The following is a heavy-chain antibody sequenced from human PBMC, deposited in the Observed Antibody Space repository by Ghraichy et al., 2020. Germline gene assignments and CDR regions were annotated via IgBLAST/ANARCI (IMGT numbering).Heavy chain of an antibody. V-gene: IGHV4-61*01. J-gene: IGHJ4*02. CDR1: GGSVNSGSYY. D-gene: IGHD6-19*01. CDR3: ARDAGSGWEKTFDY. Sequence: SETLSLTCTVSGGSVNSGSYYWSWIRQPPGKGLEWIGYIYYSGSTSYNPSLKSRVTISLDTSKNQFSLKLSSVTAADTAVYYCARDAGSGWEKTFDYWGQGTLVTVSS. CDR2: IYYSGST.